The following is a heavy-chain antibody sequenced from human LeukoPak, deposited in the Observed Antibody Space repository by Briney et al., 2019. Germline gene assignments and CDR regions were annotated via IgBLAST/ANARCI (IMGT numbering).Heavy chain of an antibody. CDR1: GFTFGSYA. J-gene: IGHJ4*02. D-gene: IGHD6-13*01. V-gene: IGHV3-30-3*01. Sequence: GGSLRLSCAASGFTFGSYAMHWVRQAPGKGLEWVAVISYDGSNKYYAGSVKGRFTISRDNSKNTLYLQMNSLRAEDTAVYYCAREGRAAAIDYWGQGTLVTVSS. CDR2: ISYDGSNK. CDR3: AREGRAAAIDY.